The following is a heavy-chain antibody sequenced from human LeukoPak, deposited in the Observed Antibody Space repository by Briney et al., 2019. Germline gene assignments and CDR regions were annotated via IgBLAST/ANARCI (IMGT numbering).Heavy chain of an antibody. Sequence: GGSLRLSCAASGFTFATYPLTWFAQAPGKGLEWFSTVSASGGTTYYADSVKGRFTISRDNSKNTLCLQMNSLRAEDTAVYYCARRTLTVAGYYFDYWGQGILVTVSS. CDR2: VSASGGTT. V-gene: IGHV3-23*01. CDR1: GFTFATYP. J-gene: IGHJ4*02. D-gene: IGHD6-19*01. CDR3: ARRTLTVAGYYFDY.